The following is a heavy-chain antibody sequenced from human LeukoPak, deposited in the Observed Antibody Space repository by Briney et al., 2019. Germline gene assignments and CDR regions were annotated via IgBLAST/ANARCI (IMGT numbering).Heavy chain of an antibody. CDR3: AREGYYDILTGYLY. V-gene: IGHV1-18*01. CDR2: ISAYNGNA. Sequence: GSSVKVSCKASGGTFSSYTISWVRQAPGQGLEWMGWISAYNGNANYAQKLQGRVTMTTDTSTSTAYMELRSLRSDDTAVYYCAREGYYDILTGYLYWGQGTLVTVPS. CDR1: GGTFSSYT. J-gene: IGHJ4*02. D-gene: IGHD3-9*01.